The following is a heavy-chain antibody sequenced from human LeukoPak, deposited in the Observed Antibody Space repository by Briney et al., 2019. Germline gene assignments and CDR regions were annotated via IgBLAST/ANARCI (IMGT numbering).Heavy chain of an antibody. D-gene: IGHD2-2*01. CDR3: VKGRCSSTSCPYYFDY. CDR1: GFTFSSYA. V-gene: IGHV3-23*01. Sequence: GGSLRLSCAASGFTFSSYAMSWVRQAPGKGLEWVSVISGSGGSTHYADSVKGRFTISRDNSKNTLYLQMNSLRAEDTALYYCVKGRCSSTSCPYYFDYWGQGTLVTVSS. CDR2: ISGSGGST. J-gene: IGHJ4*02.